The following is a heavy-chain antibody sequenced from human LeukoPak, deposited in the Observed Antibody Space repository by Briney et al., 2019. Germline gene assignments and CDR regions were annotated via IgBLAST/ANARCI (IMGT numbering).Heavy chain of an antibody. V-gene: IGHV3-30*01. CDR1: GFTFSSYA. CDR2: ISYDGSNK. J-gene: IGHJ6*03. CDR3: AREGPCSSTSCWSSNYYMDV. Sequence: PGGSLRLSCAASGFTFSSYAMHWVRQAPGKGLEWVAVISYDGSNKYYADSVKGRFTISRDNSKNTLYLQMNSLRAEDTAVYYCAREGPCSSTSCWSSNYYMDVWGKGTTVTVSS. D-gene: IGHD2-2*01.